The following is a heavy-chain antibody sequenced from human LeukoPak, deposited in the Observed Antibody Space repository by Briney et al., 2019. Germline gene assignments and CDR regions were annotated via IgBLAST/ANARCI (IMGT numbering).Heavy chain of an antibody. CDR3: AKSSYYDASGYYREFYFDS. D-gene: IGHD3-22*01. CDR2: ISGSGGRT. Sequence: AGGSLRLSCVSSGFSFSNYAMSWVRQAPGKGLEWVSSISGSGGRTHYVDSVKGRFTISRDKTENTLYLQMNSLRAEDTAVYYCAKSSYYDASGYYREFYFDSWGQGTLVTVSS. CDR1: GFSFSNYA. J-gene: IGHJ4*02. V-gene: IGHV3-23*01.